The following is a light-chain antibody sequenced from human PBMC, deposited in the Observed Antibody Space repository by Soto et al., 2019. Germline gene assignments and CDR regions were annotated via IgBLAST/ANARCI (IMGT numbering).Light chain of an antibody. V-gene: IGKV4-1*01. CDR3: QQYYSTPRT. Sequence: DIVMTQSPDSLAVSLGERATINCKSSRSVLYSSNNKNYLAWYQQKPGQPPKLLIYWASTRESGVPDRFSGSGSGTHFTLTISRLQAEDVPVYYCQQYYSTPRTFGGGTKVEIK. J-gene: IGKJ4*01. CDR1: RSVLYSSNNKNY. CDR2: WAS.